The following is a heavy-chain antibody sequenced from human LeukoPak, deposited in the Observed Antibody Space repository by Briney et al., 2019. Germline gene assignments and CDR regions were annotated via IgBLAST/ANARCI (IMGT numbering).Heavy chain of an antibody. Sequence: SGPTLVKPTQTLTLTCTFSGFSLTTSGVGVGWIRQPPGKALQWLALVYWDDDKYYSPSLKNRLTITKGASKNQVVLIMTNMGPVDTATYYCARRRGLSGHAMDVWGQGTTVTVSS. CDR2: VYWDDDK. CDR1: GFSLTTSGVG. J-gene: IGHJ6*02. CDR3: ARRRGLSGHAMDV. V-gene: IGHV2-5*02. D-gene: IGHD2/OR15-2a*01.